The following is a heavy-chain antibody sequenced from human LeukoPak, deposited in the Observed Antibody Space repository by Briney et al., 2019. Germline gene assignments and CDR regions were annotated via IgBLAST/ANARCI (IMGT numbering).Heavy chain of an antibody. J-gene: IGHJ5*02. CDR2: INPNSGGT. V-gene: IGHV1-2*02. D-gene: IGHD2-21*01. CDR1: GYTFTGYY. CDR3: ARQNSNLTFEFGFAP. Sequence: ASVKVSCKASGYTFTGYYMHWVRQAPGQGLEWMGWINPNSGGTNYAQKFQGRVTMTRDTAISTAYMELSRLRSDDTAVYYWARQNSNLTFEFGFAPWGQGTLVTASS.